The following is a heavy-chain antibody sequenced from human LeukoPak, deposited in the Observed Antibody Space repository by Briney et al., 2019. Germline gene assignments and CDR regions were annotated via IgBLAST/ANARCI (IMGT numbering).Heavy chain of an antibody. CDR2: ITSSSTTT. CDR1: GFNFSDHY. J-gene: IGHJ5*02. CDR3: VRGAGPLFDP. V-gene: IGHV3-11*01. Sequence: GGSLRLSCEASGFNFSDHYMSWIRQAPGKGLEWLSYITSSSTTTSYADSVKGRFTVSRDNAKNSLYLQMNGLRADDTAVYYCVRGAGPLFDPWGQGTLVTVSS.